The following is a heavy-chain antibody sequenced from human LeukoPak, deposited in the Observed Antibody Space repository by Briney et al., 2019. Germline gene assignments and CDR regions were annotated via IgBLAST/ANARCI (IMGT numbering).Heavy chain of an antibody. J-gene: IGHJ4*02. CDR3: ARDRVTMVRGVNYYFDY. CDR1: GFTCSSYW. CDR2: IKEDGSEK. D-gene: IGHD3-10*01. Sequence: GGSLTLSCAASGFTCSSYWMSWVRQAPGKGLEWVANIKEDGSEKYYVDSVKGRFTISRDNAKNSLYLQMNSLRAEDTAVYYCARDRVTMVRGVNYYFDYWGQGTLVTVSS. V-gene: IGHV3-7*05.